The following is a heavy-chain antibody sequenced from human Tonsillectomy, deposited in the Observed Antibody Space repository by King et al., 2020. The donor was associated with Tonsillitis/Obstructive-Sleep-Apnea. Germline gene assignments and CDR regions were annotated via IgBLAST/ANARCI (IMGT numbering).Heavy chain of an antibody. Sequence: VQLVQSGAEVKKSGASVKVSCKASGYTFTSYVITWVRQAPGQGLEWMGWISVHNANTNYAQKLQGRVTMTTDTSTNTAYMELRSLRSDDTAIYYCARLPSSTNCGVAPYYMDVWGKGTTVTVSS. D-gene: IGHD3-3*01. J-gene: IGHJ6*03. CDR2: ISVHNANT. CDR3: ARLPSSTNCGVAPYYMDV. CDR1: GYTFTSYV. V-gene: IGHV1-18*01.